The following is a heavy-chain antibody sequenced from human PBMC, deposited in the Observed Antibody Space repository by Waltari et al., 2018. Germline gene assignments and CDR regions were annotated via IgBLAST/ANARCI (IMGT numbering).Heavy chain of an antibody. CDR3: ARWDSPGRYFGD. CDR2: IRHTGVT. CDR1: GGSFNNYF. J-gene: IGHJ4*02. V-gene: IGHV4-59*08. Sequence: QVQLQESGPGLVQPSETLSLTCSAYGGSFNNYFWTWIRQPPGKALQWIGFIRHTGVTKSNPSLKSRVTMTVDTSKSQIALRLTSVSATDTAVYFCARWDSPGRYFGDWGQGTPVTVSS. D-gene: IGHD1-20*01.